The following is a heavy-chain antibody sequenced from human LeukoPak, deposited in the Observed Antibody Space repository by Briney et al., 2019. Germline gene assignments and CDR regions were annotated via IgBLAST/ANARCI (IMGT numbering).Heavy chain of an antibody. CDR3: AKDIDGAVAGNFDY. J-gene: IGHJ4*02. CDR2: ISWNSGSI. CDR1: GFIFSSYS. V-gene: IGHV3-9*01. D-gene: IGHD6-19*01. Sequence: GGSLRLSCAASGFIFSSYSMNWVRQAPGKGLEWVSGISWNSGSIGYADSVKGRFTISRDNAKNSLYLQMNSLRAEDTALYYCAKDIDGAVAGNFDYWGQGTLVTVSS.